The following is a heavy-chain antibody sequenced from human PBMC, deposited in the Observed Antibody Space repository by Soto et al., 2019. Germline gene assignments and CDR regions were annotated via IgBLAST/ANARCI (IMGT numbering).Heavy chain of an antibody. V-gene: IGHV4-39*01. D-gene: IGHD3-22*01. CDR3: ARLGVYVSVGYYYLWDS. CDR1: DGSMNSDSSY. CDR2: INHSGST. J-gene: IGHJ4*02. Sequence: QLQLQESGPGLVKPSETLSLTCRVSDGSMNSDSSYWGWIRQPPGKGLEWIGVINHSGSTYHYLSVKGRVTMSVAASRNQFSLKLTSMTAAYTAVYYCARLGVYVSVGYYYLWDSWGQGTLVTVSS.